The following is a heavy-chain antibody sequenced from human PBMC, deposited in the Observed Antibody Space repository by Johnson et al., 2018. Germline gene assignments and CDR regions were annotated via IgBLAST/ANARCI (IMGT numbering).Heavy chain of an antibody. J-gene: IGHJ6*03. Sequence: VQLVESGGGLVEHGGSLRLSCAASGFTFSNYWMSWVRQAPGKGLEWVANIRQDGIEKYYVDSVKGRFTISRDNAKNSLYLQMNSLRAEDTALYYCAKDIRGPPDYYYYYYMDVWVKGTTGTVSS. V-gene: IGHV3-7*03. CDR2: IRQDGIEK. CDR1: GFTFSNYW. D-gene: IGHD1-14*01. CDR3: AKDIRGPPDYYYYYYMDV.